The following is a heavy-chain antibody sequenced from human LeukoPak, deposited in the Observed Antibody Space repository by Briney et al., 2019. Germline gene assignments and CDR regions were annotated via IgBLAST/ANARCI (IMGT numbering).Heavy chain of an antibody. D-gene: IGHD3-22*01. Sequence: PGGSLRLSCAASGFTFSDYYMSWIRQAPGKGLEWVSYISSSGSTIYCADSVKGRFTISRDNAKNSLYLQMNSLRAEDTAVYYCARGSGYYDSSGYFPGIWYWGQGTLVTVSS. CDR3: ARGSGYYDSSGYFPGIWY. J-gene: IGHJ4*02. CDR1: GFTFSDYY. CDR2: ISSSGSTI. V-gene: IGHV3-11*01.